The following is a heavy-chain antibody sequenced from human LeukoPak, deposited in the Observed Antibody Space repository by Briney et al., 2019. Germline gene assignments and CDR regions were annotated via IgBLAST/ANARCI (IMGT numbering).Heavy chain of an antibody. V-gene: IGHV7-4-1*02. CDR1: GYTFISYA. D-gene: IGHD2-15*01. CDR3: VSFDIGDY. J-gene: IGHJ4*02. Sequence: ASVTVSYKASGYTFISYAMHWVRQAPGQGPEYMGWINTNTGNPTYAQGFTGRFVFSLDTSVSTAYLQISSLKAEDTAVYYCVSFDIGDYWGQGTLVTVSS. CDR2: INTNTGNP.